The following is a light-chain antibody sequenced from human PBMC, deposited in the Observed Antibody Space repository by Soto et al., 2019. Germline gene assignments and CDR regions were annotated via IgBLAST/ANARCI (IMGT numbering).Light chain of an antibody. Sequence: EIVFTQSPATLSLSPGERATLSCRASQSISDTLAWYQQKPGQAPRLLIYGASRRATGFPARFSGSGSGTDFTLTISRLEPEDFAVYYCQQYGSSPLTFGQGTRLEIK. J-gene: IGKJ5*01. V-gene: IGKV3-20*01. CDR3: QQYGSSPLT. CDR1: QSISDT. CDR2: GAS.